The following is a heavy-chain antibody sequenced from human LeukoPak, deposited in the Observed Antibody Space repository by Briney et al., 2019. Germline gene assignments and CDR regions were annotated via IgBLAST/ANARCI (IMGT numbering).Heavy chain of an antibody. D-gene: IGHD3-16*01. V-gene: IGHV1-18*04. CDR3: AREREFGDYYYGMDV. Sequence: GASVKVSCKASGYTFTSYGISWVRQAPGQGLEWIGWISAYNGNTNYAQKLQGRVTMTTDTSTSTAYMELRSLRSDDTAVYYCAREREFGDYYYGMDVWGKGTTVTVSS. CDR2: ISAYNGNT. CDR1: GYTFTSYG. J-gene: IGHJ6*04.